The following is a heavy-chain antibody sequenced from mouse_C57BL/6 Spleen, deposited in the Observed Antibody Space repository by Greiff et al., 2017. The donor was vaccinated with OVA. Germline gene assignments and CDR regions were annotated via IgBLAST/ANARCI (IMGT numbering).Heavy chain of an antibody. V-gene: IGHV5-17*01. CDR1: GFTFSDYG. CDR2: ISSGSSTI. Sequence: EVKLVESGGGLVKPGGSLKLSCAASGFTFSDYGMHWVRQAPEKGLEWVAYISSGSSTIYYADTVKGRFTISRDNAKNTLFLQMTSLRSEDTAMYYCARDYGSSYFAYRGQGTLVTVSA. J-gene: IGHJ3*01. D-gene: IGHD1-1*01. CDR3: ARDYGSSYFAY.